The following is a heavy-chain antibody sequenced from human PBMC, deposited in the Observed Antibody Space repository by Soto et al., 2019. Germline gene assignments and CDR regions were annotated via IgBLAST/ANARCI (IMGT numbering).Heavy chain of an antibody. J-gene: IGHJ4*02. V-gene: IGHV3-23*01. CDR3: ATPNVVSAAIRPLRSVAGTGWDY. D-gene: IGHD2-2*01. CDR1: GFTFSSYA. CDR2: ISGSGGST. Sequence: EVQLLESGGGLVQPGGSLRLSCAASGFTFSSYAMSWVRQAPGKGLEWVSAISGSGGSTYYADSVKGRFTISRDNSKNTLYLQMNSLRAEDTAVYYCATPNVVSAAIRPLRSVAGTGWDYWGQGTLVTVSS.